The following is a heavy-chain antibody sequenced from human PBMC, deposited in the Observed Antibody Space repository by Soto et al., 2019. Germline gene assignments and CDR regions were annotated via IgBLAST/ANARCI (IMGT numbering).Heavy chain of an antibody. CDR1: GFTVSSNY. CDR3: ARAYNWNACYLDY. D-gene: IGHD1-20*01. J-gene: IGHJ4*02. CDR2: IYSGGST. Sequence: GGSLRLSCAASGFTVSSNYMSWVRQAPGKGLEWVSVIYSGGSTYYADSVKGRFTISRDNSKNTLYLQMNSLRAEDTAVYYCARAYNWNACYLDYWGQGTLVTVSS. V-gene: IGHV3-66*01.